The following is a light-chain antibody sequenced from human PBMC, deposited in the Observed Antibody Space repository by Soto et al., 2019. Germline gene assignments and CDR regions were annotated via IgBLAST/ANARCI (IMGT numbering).Light chain of an antibody. CDR3: SSYTTSSTVV. CDR1: SSDVGAYDY. J-gene: IGLJ2*01. Sequence: QSVLTQPASVSGSPGQSITISCTGTSSDVGAYDYVSWYQQHPGKAPKLMLHNVSNRPSGVSNRFSGSKSGNTASLTISGLQAEDEADYYCSSYTTSSTVVFAGGTKLTVL. CDR2: NVS. V-gene: IGLV2-14*01.